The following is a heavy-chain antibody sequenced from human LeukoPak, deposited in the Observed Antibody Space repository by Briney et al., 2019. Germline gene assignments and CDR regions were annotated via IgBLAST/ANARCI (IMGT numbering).Heavy chain of an antibody. V-gene: IGHV4-39*07. D-gene: IGHD7-27*01. CDR1: GGSISSSSYY. CDR2: IFYSGSS. Sequence: SETLSLTCTVSGGSISSSSYYWGWIRQPPGKGLEWIGSIFYSGSSYSNPSLKSRVTMSFDKSKNLFSLKLTSVTAADTAVYYCAGWGPYFDYWGQGTLVTVSS. J-gene: IGHJ4*01. CDR3: AGWGPYFDY.